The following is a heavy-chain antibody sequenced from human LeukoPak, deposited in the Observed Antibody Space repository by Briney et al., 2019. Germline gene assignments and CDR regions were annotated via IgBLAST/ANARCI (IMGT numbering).Heavy chain of an antibody. J-gene: IGHJ4*02. D-gene: IGHD3-16*01. CDR3: AREEDGGTFDY. Sequence: ASVKVSCKASGYTFTSYYMHWVRQAPGQGLEWMGIINPSGGTTNYPQKFQGRVTMTRDTSTGTVYMELSSLRSEDTAVYYCAREEDGGTFDYWGQGTLVTVSS. V-gene: IGHV1-46*01. CDR2: INPSGGTT. CDR1: GYTFTSYY.